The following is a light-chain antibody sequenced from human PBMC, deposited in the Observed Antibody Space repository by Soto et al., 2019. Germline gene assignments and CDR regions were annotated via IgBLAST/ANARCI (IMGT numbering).Light chain of an antibody. J-gene: IGKJ1*01. V-gene: IGKV3-11*01. Sequence: EIVLTQSPATLSSSPGERATLSCRASQTVNSRLAWYQHKPGQAPRLLIYHTSNRATCIPARFSGSGSGTDFTLTISSLEPEDFAVYYCHQRQSWPRTFGQGTKVEIK. CDR2: HTS. CDR1: QTVNSR. CDR3: HQRQSWPRT.